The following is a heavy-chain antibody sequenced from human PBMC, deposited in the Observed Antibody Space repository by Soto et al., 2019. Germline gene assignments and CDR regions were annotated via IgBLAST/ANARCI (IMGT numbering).Heavy chain of an antibody. Sequence: GGSLRLSCAASGFTFSSYAMHWVRQAPGKGLEWVAVISYDGSNKYYADSVKGRFTISRDNSKNTLYLQMNSLRAEDTAVYYCARWFSGVYYFDYWGQGTLVTVS. CDR3: ARWFSGVYYFDY. D-gene: IGHD3-10*01. V-gene: IGHV3-30-3*01. J-gene: IGHJ4*02. CDR1: GFTFSSYA. CDR2: ISYDGSNK.